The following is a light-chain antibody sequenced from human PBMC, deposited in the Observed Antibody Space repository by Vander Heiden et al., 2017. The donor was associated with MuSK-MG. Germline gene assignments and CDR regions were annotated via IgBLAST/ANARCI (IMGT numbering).Light chain of an antibody. CDR1: QTVLYNYNNKNF. Sequence: DIELPQSPDSLAGSPGERATIKCKSSQTVLYNYNNKNFLAWDQQKQGQPPKVIIYWASTREFGVPDRFSGSGSGTDFTLTIRRLEAEDVAIYYRQKYDTSPTWTFGQGTRVEIK. CDR3: QKYDTSPTWT. V-gene: IGKV4-1*01. J-gene: IGKJ1*01. CDR2: WAS.